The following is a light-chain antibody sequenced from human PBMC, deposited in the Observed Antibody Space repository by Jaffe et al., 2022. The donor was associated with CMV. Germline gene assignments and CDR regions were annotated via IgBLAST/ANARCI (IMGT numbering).Light chain of an antibody. CDR1: QKISSSY. CDR3: QQFGSSTWG. V-gene: IGKV3-20*01. J-gene: IGKJ1*01. CDR2: AAS. Sequence: EIVLTQSPGTLSLSPGDRATLSCRASQKISSSYIGWYQHKPGQTPRLLISAASTRATGIPDRFSAFGSGTDFTLTISRLEPEDSAVYYCQQFGSSTWGFGQGTKVEIK.